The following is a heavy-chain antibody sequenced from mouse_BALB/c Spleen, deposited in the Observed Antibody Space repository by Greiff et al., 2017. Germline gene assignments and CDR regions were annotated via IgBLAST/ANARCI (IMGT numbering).Heavy chain of an antibody. CDR3: ARSGDGYYVFDY. D-gene: IGHD2-3*01. Sequence: VQLQQSGPGLVKPSQSLSLTCTVTGYSITSDYAWNWIRQFPGNKLEWMGYISYSGSTSYNPSLKSRISITRDTSKNQFFLQLNSVTTEDTATYYCARSGDGYYVFDYWGQGTTLTVSS. CDR2: ISYSGST. V-gene: IGHV3-2*02. J-gene: IGHJ2*01. CDR1: GYSITSDYA.